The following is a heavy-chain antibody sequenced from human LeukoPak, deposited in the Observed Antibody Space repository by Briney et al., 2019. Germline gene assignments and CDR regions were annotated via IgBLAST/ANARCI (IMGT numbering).Heavy chain of an antibody. CDR1: GGSISSYY. V-gene: IGHV4-59*08. J-gene: IGHJ4*02. D-gene: IGHD3-22*01. CDR3: ASYYDSSGTFDY. Sequence: PSETLSLTCTVSGGSISSYYWSWIRQPPGKGLEWIRYIYYSGSTNYNPSLKGRVTISVDTSKNQFSLKLSSVTAADTAVYYCASYYDSSGTFDYWGQGTLVTVSS. CDR2: IYYSGST.